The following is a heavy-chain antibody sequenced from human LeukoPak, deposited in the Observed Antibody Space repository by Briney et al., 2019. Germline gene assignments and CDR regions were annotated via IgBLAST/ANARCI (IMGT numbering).Heavy chain of an antibody. D-gene: IGHD3-22*01. V-gene: IGHV4-4*02. CDR1: GGSISSSNW. J-gene: IGHJ4*02. CDR2: IYHSGST. Sequence: SETLSLTCAVSGGSISSSNWWSWVRQPPGKGLEWIGEIYHSGSTNYNPSLKSRVTISVDKSKNQFSLKLSSVTAADPAVYYCARDNHYYDSSGYYPLSDYWGQGTLVTVSS. CDR3: ARDNHYYDSSGYYPLSDY.